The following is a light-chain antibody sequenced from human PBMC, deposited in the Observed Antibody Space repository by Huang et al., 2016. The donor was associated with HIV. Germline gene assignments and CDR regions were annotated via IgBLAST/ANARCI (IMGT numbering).Light chain of an antibody. CDR1: QGVSSY. CDR3: QQRSNWPPIFT. V-gene: IGKV3-11*01. J-gene: IGKJ3*01. Sequence: EIVLTQSPATLSSSPGERTTLSCRACQGVSSYLAWYQQKPGQAPRLLIYDASNSATGIPARFSGSGAVTDFTLTISSLGPEDFAVYYCQQRSNWPPIFTFGPGTKVDIK. CDR2: DAS.